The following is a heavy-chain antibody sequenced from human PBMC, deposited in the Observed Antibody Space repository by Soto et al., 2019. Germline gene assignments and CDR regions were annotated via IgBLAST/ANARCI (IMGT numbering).Heavy chain of an antibody. CDR2: INPSGGST. Sequence: ASVKVSCKASGYTFTSYYMHWVRQAPGQGLEWMGIINPSGGSTSYAQKFQGRVTMTRDTSTSTVYMELSSLRSEDTAVYYCASSSIVYGISKGEIDYWGQGTLVTVS. V-gene: IGHV1-46*01. D-gene: IGHD3-22*01. J-gene: IGHJ4*02. CDR1: GYTFTSYY. CDR3: ASSSIVYGISKGEIDY.